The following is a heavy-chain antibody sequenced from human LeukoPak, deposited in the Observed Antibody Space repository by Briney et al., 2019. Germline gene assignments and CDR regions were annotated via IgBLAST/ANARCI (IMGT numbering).Heavy chain of an antibody. V-gene: IGHV6-1*01. CDR1: GDSVSSNSAA. CDR3: ARQSSGAGGDFDC. D-gene: IGHD6-19*01. J-gene: IGHJ4*02. Sequence: SQTLSLTCAISGDSVSSNSAAWNWVRQSSSRGLEWLGRTYYRSKWYNNYALSVKSRITIKPDTSKNQFSLQLNSVTPEDTAVYYCARQSSGAGGDFDCWGQGTLVTVSS. CDR2: TYYRSKWYN.